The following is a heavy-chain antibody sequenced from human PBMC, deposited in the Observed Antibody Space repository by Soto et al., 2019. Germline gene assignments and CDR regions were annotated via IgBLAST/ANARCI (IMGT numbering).Heavy chain of an antibody. D-gene: IGHD2-15*01. Sequence: EVQLVESGGGLVQPGRSLRLSCATSGFTFDDYAMHWVRRVPGKGLEWVSSISWNSNIIGYADSVKGRFTISRDNAKNSLFLQMNSLRPDDTALYYCAKGAPDGFCSGGRCYFDYWGQGTLVTVSS. J-gene: IGHJ4*02. CDR3: AKGAPDGFCSGGRCYFDY. V-gene: IGHV3-9*01. CDR2: ISWNSNII. CDR1: GFTFDDYA.